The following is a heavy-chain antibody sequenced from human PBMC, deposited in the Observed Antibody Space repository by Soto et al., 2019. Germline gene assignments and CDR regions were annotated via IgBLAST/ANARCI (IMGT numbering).Heavy chain of an antibody. CDR2: VFYKGNT. Sequence: QVQLQESGPGLVKPSETRSLTCTVSGGSITGYYWTWIRQPPGKGLEWLGYVFYKGNTNYNPSLKSRVTISVHTSANQFSLRLSSVTAADTAVYYCASSGDSFGFTDYWGQGTLVTVSS. V-gene: IGHV4-59*01. D-gene: IGHD5-18*01. CDR3: ASSGDSFGFTDY. CDR1: GGSITGYY. J-gene: IGHJ4*02.